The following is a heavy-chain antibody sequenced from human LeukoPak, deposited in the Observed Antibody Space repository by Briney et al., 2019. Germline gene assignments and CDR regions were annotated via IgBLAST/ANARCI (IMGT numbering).Heavy chain of an antibody. J-gene: IGHJ4*02. CDR2: IYTSGSS. Sequence: PSETLSLTCTVPGGSISNYYWSWIRQPAGKGLEWIGRIYTSGSSNYNPSLKSRVTMSVDTPKNQFSLKLSSVTAADTAMYYCARDSTYSSKWSYGSFDYWGQGTLVTVSS. V-gene: IGHV4-4*07. CDR3: ARDSTYSSKWSYGSFDY. CDR1: GGSISNYY. D-gene: IGHD6-13*01.